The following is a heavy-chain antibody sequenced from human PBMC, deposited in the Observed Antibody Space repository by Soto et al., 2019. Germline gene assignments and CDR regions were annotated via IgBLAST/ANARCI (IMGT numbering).Heavy chain of an antibody. D-gene: IGHD6-6*01. Sequence: GESLKISCKGSGYSFTSYWISWVRQMPGKGLEWMGRIDPSDSYTNYSQSFQGHVTISADKSISTAYLQWSSLKASDTAMYYCARLGSSSRTHYYYYGMDVWGQGTTVTVSS. J-gene: IGHJ6*02. CDR2: IDPSDSYT. V-gene: IGHV5-10-1*01. CDR3: ARLGSSSRTHYYYYGMDV. CDR1: GYSFTSYW.